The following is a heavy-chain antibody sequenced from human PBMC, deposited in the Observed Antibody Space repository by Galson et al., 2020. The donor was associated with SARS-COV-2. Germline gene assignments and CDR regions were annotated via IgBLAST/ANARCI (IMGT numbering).Heavy chain of an antibody. CDR1: GFTFSSYS. CDR3: ARDLTTVTHFTNAFDI. V-gene: IGHV3-21*01. J-gene: IGHJ3*02. Sequence: GGSLRLSCAASGFTFSSYSMNWVRQAPGKGLEWVSSISSSSSYIYYADSVKGRFTISRDNAKNSLYLQMNSLRAEDTAVYYCARDLTTVTHFTNAFDIWGQGTMVTVSS. D-gene: IGHD4-17*01. CDR2: ISSSSSYI.